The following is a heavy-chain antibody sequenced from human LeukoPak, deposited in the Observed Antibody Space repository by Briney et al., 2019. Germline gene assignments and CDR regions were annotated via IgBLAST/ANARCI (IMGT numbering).Heavy chain of an antibody. Sequence: PSETLSLTCAVYGGSFSNYDWTWIRQPPGKGLEWIGEIHHSGRTNYNPSLKSRITISAATSKKQFSLRLSSVTAADTAVYYCARGRSRVTIFGVALNWLDSWGQGNLVTVSS. J-gene: IGHJ5*01. D-gene: IGHD3-3*01. CDR3: ARGRSRVTIFGVALNWLDS. CDR1: GGSFSNYD. CDR2: IHHSGRT. V-gene: IGHV4-34*01.